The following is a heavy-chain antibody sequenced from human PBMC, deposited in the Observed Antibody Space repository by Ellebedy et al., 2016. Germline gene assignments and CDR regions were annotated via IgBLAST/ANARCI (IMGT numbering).Heavy chain of an antibody. D-gene: IGHD3-22*01. Sequence: SETLSLTXTVSGGSISSSSYYWGWIRQPPGKGLEWIGSIYYSGSTYYNPSLKSRVTISVDTSKNQFSLKLSSVTAADTAVYYCARHYRYYDSSPNTIDYWGQGTLVTVSS. J-gene: IGHJ4*02. CDR2: IYYSGST. CDR3: ARHYRYYDSSPNTIDY. V-gene: IGHV4-39*01. CDR1: GGSISSSSYY.